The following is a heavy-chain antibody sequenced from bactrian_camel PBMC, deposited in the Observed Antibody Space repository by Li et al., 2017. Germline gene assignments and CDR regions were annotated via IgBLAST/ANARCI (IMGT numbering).Heavy chain of an antibody. CDR1: GFTFSSSV. J-gene: IGHJ4*01. D-gene: IGHD3*01. CDR3: AKDSGSRFGWYFDY. V-gene: IGHV3S7*01. Sequence: HVQLVESGGGLVQPGGSLRLACAASGFTFSSSVMSWVRQTPGKGLEWVSSIYTGGGSTYYADSVKGRFTISKDNAKNTLYLQLNSLKTEDTAMYYCAKDSGSRFGWYFDYWGQGTQVTVS. CDR2: IYTGGGST.